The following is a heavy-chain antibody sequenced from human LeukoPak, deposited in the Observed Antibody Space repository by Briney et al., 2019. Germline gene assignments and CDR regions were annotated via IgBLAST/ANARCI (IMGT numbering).Heavy chain of an antibody. CDR3: ARRDLTKYFFDY. CDR2: IYPGDSDT. CDR1: GYSFTTYW. J-gene: IGHJ4*02. V-gene: IGHV5-51*01. D-gene: IGHD4-11*01. Sequence: GESLKISCKDSGYSFTTYWIAWVRQMPGKGLEWMGIIYPGDSDTRYSPSFQGQVTISADKSINTAYLQWSSLKASDTAIYFCARRDLTKYFFDYWGQGTLVTVSS.